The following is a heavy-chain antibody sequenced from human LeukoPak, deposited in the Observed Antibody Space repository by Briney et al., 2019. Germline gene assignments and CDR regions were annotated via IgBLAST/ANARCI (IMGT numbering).Heavy chain of an antibody. CDR3: ARVVRDGYNPGTYYFDY. D-gene: IGHD5-24*01. CDR2: IYYSGST. J-gene: IGHJ4*02. V-gene: IGHV4-59*12. CDR1: GGSISSYY. Sequence: PSETLSLTCTVSGGSISSYYWSWIRQPPGKGLEWIGYIYYSGSTNYNPSLKSRVTISVDTSKNQFSLKLSSVTAADTAVYYCARVVRDGYNPGTYYFDYWGQGTLVTVSS.